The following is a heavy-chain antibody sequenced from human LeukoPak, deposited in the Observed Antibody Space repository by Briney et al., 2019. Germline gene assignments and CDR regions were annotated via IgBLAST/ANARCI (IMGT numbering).Heavy chain of an antibody. CDR3: ARDNYDILTGYYSPPGY. CDR2: IKQDGSEK. J-gene: IGHJ4*02. D-gene: IGHD3-9*01. V-gene: IGHV3-7*01. Sequence: GGSLRLSCAASGFTFSSYAMSWVRQAPGKGLEWVANIKQDGSEKYYVDSVKGRFTISRDNAKNSLYLQMNSLRAEDTAVYYCARDNYDILTGYYSPPGYWGQGTLVTVSS. CDR1: GFTFSSYA.